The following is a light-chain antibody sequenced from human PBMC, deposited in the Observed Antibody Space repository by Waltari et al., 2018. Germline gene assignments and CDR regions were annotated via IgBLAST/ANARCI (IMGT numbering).Light chain of an antibody. V-gene: IGKV1-5*03. CDR2: KAS. CDR1: QNINYW. CDR3: QQYNSFPWT. J-gene: IGKJ1*01. Sequence: DIQMTQSPSTLSASVGDRVTITCRASQNINYWLAWYQQKPGKAPNLLIYKASSLESGVPSRFSGSGSGTEFTLTISSLQPGDFATYYCQQYNSFPWTFVQGTKVEIK.